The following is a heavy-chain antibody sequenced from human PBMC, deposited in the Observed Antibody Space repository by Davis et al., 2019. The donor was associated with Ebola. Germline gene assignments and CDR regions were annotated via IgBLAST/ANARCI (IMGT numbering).Heavy chain of an antibody. CDR2: LSGSGGST. Sequence: GESLKISCAASGFTFSSYAMSWVRQAPGKGLEWVSGLSGSGGSTYYADSVKGRFTISRDNSKNTLYLQMNSLRAEDTAVYYCARGLGLRRGAFDIWAKGQWSSSLQ. V-gene: IGHV3-23*01. J-gene: IGHJ3*02. CDR1: GFTFSSYA. D-gene: IGHD3-10*01. CDR3: ARGLGLRRGAFDI.